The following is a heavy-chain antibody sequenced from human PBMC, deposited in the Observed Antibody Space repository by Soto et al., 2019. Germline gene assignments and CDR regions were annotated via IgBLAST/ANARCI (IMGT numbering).Heavy chain of an antibody. D-gene: IGHD3-10*01. Sequence: SSETLSLTCAVYGGSFSGYYWSWIRQPPGKGLEWIGEINHSGSTNYNPSLKSRVTISVDTSKNQFSLKLSSVTAADTAVYYCARAGVRGVIPKINKYYMDVWGKGTTVTVSS. J-gene: IGHJ6*03. CDR3: ARAGVRGVIPKINKYYMDV. CDR2: INHSGST. CDR1: GGSFSGYY. V-gene: IGHV4-34*01.